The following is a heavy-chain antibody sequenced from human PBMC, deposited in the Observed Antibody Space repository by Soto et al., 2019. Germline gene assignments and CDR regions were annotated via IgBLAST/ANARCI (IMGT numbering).Heavy chain of an antibody. D-gene: IGHD3-22*01. V-gene: IGHV4-39*01. CDR3: ASSPMNRPVRYLFDY. J-gene: IGHJ4*02. Sequence: QLQLQESGPGLVKPSETLSLTCTVSGGSISSSSYYWGWIRQPPGKGLEWIGSIYYSGSTYYNPSLKSRVTISVDTSKNQISLKLSSVTAADTAVYYCASSPMNRPVRYLFDYWGQGTLVTVSS. CDR2: IYYSGST. CDR1: GGSISSSSYY.